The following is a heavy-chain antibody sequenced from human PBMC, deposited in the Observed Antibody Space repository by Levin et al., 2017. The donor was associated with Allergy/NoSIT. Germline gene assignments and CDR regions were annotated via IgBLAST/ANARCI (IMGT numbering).Heavy chain of an antibody. D-gene: IGHD3-10*01. J-gene: IGHJ5*02. CDR1: GGSISSYY. V-gene: IGHV4-59*01. Sequence: SQTLSLTCIVSGGSISSYYWSWIRQPPGKGLEWIGYIYYSGSTNYNPSLKSRVTISVDTSKNQFSLKLSSVTAADTAVYYCARAITMVRGFDPWGQGTLVTVSS. CDR3: ARAITMVRGFDP. CDR2: IYYSGST.